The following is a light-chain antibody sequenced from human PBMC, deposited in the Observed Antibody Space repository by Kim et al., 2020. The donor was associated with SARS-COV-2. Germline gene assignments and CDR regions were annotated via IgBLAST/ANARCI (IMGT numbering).Light chain of an antibody. Sequence: GSPGKRATLSCRASQSVSSNLFWYQQRPGQAPRLLIYGASTRATGIPARFSGSGAGTEFTLAISSLQSEDFVVYYCQQYDSWPRTFGQGTKVDIK. J-gene: IGKJ1*01. CDR3: QQYDSWPRT. CDR1: QSVSSN. V-gene: IGKV3-15*01. CDR2: GAS.